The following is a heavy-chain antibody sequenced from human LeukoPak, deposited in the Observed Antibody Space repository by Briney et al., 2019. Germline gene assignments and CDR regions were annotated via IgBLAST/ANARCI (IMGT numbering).Heavy chain of an antibody. CDR1: GYSISSGYY. J-gene: IGHJ2*01. CDR2: IYHSGST. V-gene: IGHV4-38-2*02. D-gene: IGHD6-19*01. Sequence: SETRSLTCTASGYSISSGYYWGWIRQPPGKGLEWIGSIYHSGSTYYNPSLKSRVTISVDTSKNQFSLKLSSVTAADTAVYYCARQGAVAGSSRYFDLWGRGTLVTVSS. CDR3: ARQGAVAGSSRYFDL.